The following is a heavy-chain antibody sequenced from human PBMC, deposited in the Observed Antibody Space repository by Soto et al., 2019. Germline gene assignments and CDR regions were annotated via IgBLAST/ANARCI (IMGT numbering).Heavy chain of an antibody. CDR3: AKGSGGPYYFDY. D-gene: IGHD3-10*01. Sequence: LRLSCAASGFTFSSYAMSWVRQAPGKGLEWVSAISGSGGSTYYADSVKGRFTISRDNSKNTLYLQMNSLRAEDTAVYYFAKGSGGPYYFDYWGQGTLVTVCS. V-gene: IGHV3-23*01. CDR1: GFTFSSYA. J-gene: IGHJ4*02. CDR2: ISGSGGST.